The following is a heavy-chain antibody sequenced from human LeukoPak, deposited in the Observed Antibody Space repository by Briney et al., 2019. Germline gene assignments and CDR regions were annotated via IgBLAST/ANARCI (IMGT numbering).Heavy chain of an antibody. CDR2: ISCDGSNK. Sequence: GGSLRLYCAASGFTFSSYAMRWVRQAPGKGLEWVAVISCDGSNKYYADSVKGRFTISRDNSKNTLYLQMNSLRAEDTAVYYCAKDQYDSSGFNWFDPWGQGTLVTVSS. CDR3: AKDQYDSSGFNWFDP. D-gene: IGHD3-22*01. J-gene: IGHJ5*02. CDR1: GFTFSSYA. V-gene: IGHV3-30*18.